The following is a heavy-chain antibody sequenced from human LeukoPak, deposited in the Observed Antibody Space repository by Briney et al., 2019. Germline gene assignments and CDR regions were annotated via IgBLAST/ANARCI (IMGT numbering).Heavy chain of an antibody. V-gene: IGHV3-30-3*01. Sequence: PGRSLRLSCAASGFTSSSYAMHWVRQAPGKGLEWVAVISYDGSNKYYADSVKGRFTISRDNSKNTLYLQMNSLRAEDTAVYYCAKDRAWGLDYWGQGTLVTVSS. D-gene: IGHD7-27*01. CDR1: GFTSSSYA. CDR2: ISYDGSNK. CDR3: AKDRAWGLDY. J-gene: IGHJ4*02.